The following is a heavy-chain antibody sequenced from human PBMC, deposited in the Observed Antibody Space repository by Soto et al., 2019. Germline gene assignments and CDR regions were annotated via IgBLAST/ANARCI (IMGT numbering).Heavy chain of an antibody. J-gene: IGHJ6*03. CDR1: GDTFSTHT. Sequence: QVQLVQSGAEVKKPGSAVKVSCKASGDTFSTHTISWVRQAPGQGLEWMGRIIPILGVANYAQKFQGRVTITADKSTSTAYMELSSLRSADTAVYYCARVAEMGKVTKCYYCYMDVLGKGTTVTVSS. CDR2: IIPILGVA. V-gene: IGHV1-69*04. CDR3: ARVAEMGKVTKCYYCYMDV. D-gene: IGHD2-21*02.